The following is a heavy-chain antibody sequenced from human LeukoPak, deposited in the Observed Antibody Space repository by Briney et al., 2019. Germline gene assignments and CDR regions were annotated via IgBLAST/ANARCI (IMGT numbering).Heavy chain of an antibody. CDR1: GFSLSTSGMR. CDR3: ARTPTGRIDY. D-gene: IGHD1-1*01. J-gene: IGHJ4*02. V-gene: IGHV2-70*04. Sequence: SGPTLVNPTQTLTLTCTFSGFSLSTSGMRVTWIRQPPGKALEWLARIDWDDDKFYSTSLKTWLTISKDTSKNQVILTMTNMDPVDTGTYYCARTPTGRIDYWGQGILVTVSS. CDR2: IDWDDDK.